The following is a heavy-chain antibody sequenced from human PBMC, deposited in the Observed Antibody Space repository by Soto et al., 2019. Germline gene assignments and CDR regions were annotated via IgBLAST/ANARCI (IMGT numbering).Heavy chain of an antibody. CDR3: AKDLPPYYDFWSGHDAFDI. D-gene: IGHD3-3*01. J-gene: IGHJ3*02. CDR1: GFTFDDYA. CDR2: ISWNSGNI. V-gene: IGHV3-9*01. Sequence: GGSLRLSCAASGFTFDDYAMHWVRQAPGKGLEWVSGISWNSGNIDYADSVKGRFTISRDNAKNSLYLQMNSLRAEDTALYYCAKDLPPYYDFWSGHDAFDIWGQGTMVTVSS.